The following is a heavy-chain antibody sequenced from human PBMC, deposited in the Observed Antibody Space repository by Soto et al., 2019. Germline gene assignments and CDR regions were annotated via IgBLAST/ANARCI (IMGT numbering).Heavy chain of an antibody. V-gene: IGHV5-51*01. J-gene: IGHJ4*02. CDR3: AKVRPYYDFWGGYFV. CDR2: IYPGDSDM. Sequence: PGESLKISCKGSGYSFTNYWIGWVRQMPGKGLEWMGIIYPGDSDMRYSPSFQGQVTISADKSIRTAYLQWSSLKASDTAVYYCAKVRPYYDFWGGYFVWGQGTLVTVSS. CDR1: GYSFTNYW. D-gene: IGHD3-3*01.